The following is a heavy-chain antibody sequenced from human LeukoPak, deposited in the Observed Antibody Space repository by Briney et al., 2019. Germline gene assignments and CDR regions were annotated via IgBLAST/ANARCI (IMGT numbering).Heavy chain of an antibody. V-gene: IGHV4-59*01. CDR2: IYYSGST. CDR3: ARDRGGLDY. CDR1: GGSISSYY. J-gene: IGHJ4*02. D-gene: IGHD3-16*01. Sequence: SETLSLTCTVSGGSISSYYWSWIRQPPGKGLEWIGYIYYSGSTNYNPSLKRRVTISVDTSKNQFSLKLSSVTAADTAVYYCARDRGGLDYWGQGTLVTVSS.